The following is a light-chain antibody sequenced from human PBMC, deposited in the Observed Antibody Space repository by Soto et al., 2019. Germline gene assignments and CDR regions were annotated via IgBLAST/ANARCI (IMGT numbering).Light chain of an antibody. CDR2: DAT. J-gene: IGKJ3*01. V-gene: IGKV3-20*01. CDR1: QRITRNY. CDR3: HQYESSPQT. Sequence: IVLTQSPAILSLSPGERATLSCSASQRITRNYLAWYQQRPGQAPRLLIYDATARATGIPGRFSGSGFGTDFTLTISRLEPEDFAVYFCHQYESSPQTFGPGTKVDV.